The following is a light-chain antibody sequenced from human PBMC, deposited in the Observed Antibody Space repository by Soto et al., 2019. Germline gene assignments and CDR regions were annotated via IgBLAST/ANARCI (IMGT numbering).Light chain of an antibody. CDR2: GAS. CDR1: QSVSSSY. CDR3: QPYGSSLMYS. V-gene: IGKV3-20*01. Sequence: EIVLTQSPGTLSLSPGERATLSCRASQSVSSSYLAWYQQKPGQAPRLLIYGASSRATGIPDRFSGSGSGTDFTLTISRLEPQDSAEYYCQPYGSSLMYSFGQGTKLEIK. J-gene: IGKJ2*01.